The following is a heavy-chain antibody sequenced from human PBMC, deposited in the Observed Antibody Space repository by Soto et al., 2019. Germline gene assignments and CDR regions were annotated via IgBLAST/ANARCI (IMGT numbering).Heavy chain of an antibody. CDR3: ARGGQPGYYYGMDV. V-gene: IGHV1-69*13. D-gene: IGHD5-18*01. Sequence: SVKVSCKASGGTFSSYAISWVRQAPGQGLEWMGGIIPIFGTANYAQKFQGRVTITADESTSTAYMELSGLRSEDTAVYYCARGGQPGYYYGMDVWGQGTTVTVSS. CDR2: IIPIFGTA. CDR1: GGTFSSYA. J-gene: IGHJ6*02.